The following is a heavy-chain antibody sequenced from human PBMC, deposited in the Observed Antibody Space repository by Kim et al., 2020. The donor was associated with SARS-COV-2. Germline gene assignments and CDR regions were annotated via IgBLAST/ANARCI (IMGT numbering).Heavy chain of an antibody. D-gene: IGHD3-3*01. J-gene: IGHJ4*02. CDR3: ARGKGRFLECPPVGFDY. CDR1: GGSIISYY. Sequence: SETLSLTCTVSGGSIISYYWSWIRQPAGKGLEWIGRIYTSGSTNYNPSLKSRVTMSVDTSKNQFSLKLSSVTAADTAVYYCARGKGRFLECPPVGFDYWGQGTLVTVSS. V-gene: IGHV4-4*07. CDR2: IYTSGST.